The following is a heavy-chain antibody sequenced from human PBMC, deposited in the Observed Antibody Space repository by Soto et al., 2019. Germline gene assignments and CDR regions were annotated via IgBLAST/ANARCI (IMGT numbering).Heavy chain of an antibody. V-gene: IGHV3-21*04. J-gene: IGHJ4*02. CDR2: IIITTNYI. CDR3: ARAAYGVLYGSGSANRRLRSHFDY. CDR1: GFTFTRYS. D-gene: IGHD3-10*01. Sequence: GSLSLSCTASGFTFTRYSMNWVRHAPGKWLEGVSSIIITTNYIYYADSVKGRFTISRDNAKNSLYLQMNSLRAEDTAVYYCARAAYGVLYGSGSANRRLRSHFDYWGQGTLVTVSS.